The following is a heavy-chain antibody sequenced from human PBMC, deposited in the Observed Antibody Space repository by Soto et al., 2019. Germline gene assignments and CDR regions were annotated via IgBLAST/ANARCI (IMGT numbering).Heavy chain of an antibody. CDR1: GGSISTDY. J-gene: IGHJ5*02. V-gene: IGHV4-59*01. D-gene: IGHD5-18*01. Sequence: ESLCLSCAVSGGSISTDYWSWIRQPPGKGLEWIGFIYYSGSANYNPSLKSRVTISVDTSKNQFSLEPSSVTAADKAVYYCARKITACGNWFDPWGQGTLVTVYS. CDR2: IYYSGSA. CDR3: ARKITACGNWFDP.